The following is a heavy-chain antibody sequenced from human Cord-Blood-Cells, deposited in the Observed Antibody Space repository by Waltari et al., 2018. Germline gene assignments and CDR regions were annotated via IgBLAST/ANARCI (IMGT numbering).Heavy chain of an antibody. V-gene: IGHV3-30-3*01. CDR1: GFTFSSYA. CDR3: AREPVTYFDY. D-gene: IGHD4-17*01. CDR2: ISYDGSNK. J-gene: IGHJ4*02. Sequence: QVQLVESGGGVVQPGRSLRLSCAASGFTFSSYALHWVRQAPGKGLEWVAVISYDGSNKYYADSVKGRFTISRDNSKNTLYLQMNSLRAEDTAVYYCAREPVTYFDYWGQGTLVTVSS.